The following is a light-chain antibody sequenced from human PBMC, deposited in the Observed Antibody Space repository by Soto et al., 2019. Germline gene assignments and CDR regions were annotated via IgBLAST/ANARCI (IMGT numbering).Light chain of an antibody. Sequence: QSALTQPASVSGSPGQSITISCTGNSSDVGGYKYVSWYQQHPGKAPKVMIYEVSNRPSGVSNRFSGSKSGNTASLTISGLQAEDEADYYCSSYTSSNTLVVFGGGTKLTVL. V-gene: IGLV2-14*01. J-gene: IGLJ2*01. CDR3: SSYTSSNTLVV. CDR1: SSDVGGYKY. CDR2: EVS.